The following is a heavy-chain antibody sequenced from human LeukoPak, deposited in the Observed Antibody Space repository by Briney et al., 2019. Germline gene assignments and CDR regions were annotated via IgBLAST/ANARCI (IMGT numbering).Heavy chain of an antibody. CDR1: GFTFSTFA. V-gene: IGHV3-23*01. D-gene: IGHD3-3*01. CDR3: AKGEFWSAYYN. Sequence: HAGGSLRLSCAASGFTFSTFAMNWGRQAPGKGLEWVSTISDAAGTTYYADSVRGRFTISRDNSKNTLYLQMNSLRAEDTAVYYCAKGEFWSAYYNWGQGTLVTVSS. CDR2: ISDAAGTT. J-gene: IGHJ4*02.